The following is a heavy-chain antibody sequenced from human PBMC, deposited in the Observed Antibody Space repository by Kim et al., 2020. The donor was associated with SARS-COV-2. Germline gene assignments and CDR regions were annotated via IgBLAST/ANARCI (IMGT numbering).Heavy chain of an antibody. Sequence: GGSLRLSCAASGFSFSSYTMIWVRQAPGKGLEWVSSISGGSNYIYYADSVKGRLTISRDNTKNSLYLQMNSLRAEDTAVNYCASGGGYCGGDCYGIDYWGQGPLVTVSS. J-gene: IGHJ4*02. V-gene: IGHV3-21*01. CDR1: GFSFSSYT. CDR2: ISGGSNYI. CDR3: ASGGGYCGGDCYGIDY. D-gene: IGHD2-21*02.